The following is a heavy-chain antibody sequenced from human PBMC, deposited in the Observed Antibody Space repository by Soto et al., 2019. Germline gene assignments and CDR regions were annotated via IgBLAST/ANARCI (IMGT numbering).Heavy chain of an antibody. D-gene: IGHD6-13*01. CDR2: ISAYNGNT. V-gene: IGHV1-18*01. CDR3: ARDWSSLAAAGTEGDY. CDR1: GYTFTSYG. J-gene: IGHJ4*02. Sequence: QVQLVQSGAEVKKPGASVKVSCKASGYTFTSYGISWVRQAPGQGPEWMGWISAYNGNTNYAQKLQGRVTMTTDTSTSTAYMELRSLRSDDTAGYYCARDWSSLAAAGTEGDYWGQGTLVTVSA.